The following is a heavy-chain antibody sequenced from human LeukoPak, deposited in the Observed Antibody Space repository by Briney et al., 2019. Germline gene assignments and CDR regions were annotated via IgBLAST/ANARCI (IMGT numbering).Heavy chain of an antibody. V-gene: IGHV3-30*03. CDR3: AREGYYGSGSPPSLYFDY. D-gene: IGHD3-10*01. CDR1: GFTLTNYW. CDR2: TSSDLNVK. Sequence: GGSLRLSCAASGFTLTNYWMSWVRQAPGKGLEWVAVTSSDLNVKLYADSVKGRFTISRDNSRSTLYLQMNSLRPEDTAIYYCAREGYYGSGSPPSLYFDYWGQGTLVTVSS. J-gene: IGHJ4*02.